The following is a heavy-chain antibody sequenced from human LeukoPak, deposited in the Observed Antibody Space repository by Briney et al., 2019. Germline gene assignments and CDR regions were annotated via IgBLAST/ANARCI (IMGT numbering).Heavy chain of an antibody. J-gene: IGHJ3*02. CDR1: GGSISSYY. Sequence: ASETLSLTCTVAGGSISSYYWSWIRQPAGKGLECIGRIYTSGSTNYNPSLKSRVTMSVDTSKNRFSLKLSSVTAADTAMYYCARVKYGAFDIWGQGTMVTVSS. CDR3: ARVKYGAFDI. CDR2: IYTSGST. D-gene: IGHD2-8*01. V-gene: IGHV4-4*07.